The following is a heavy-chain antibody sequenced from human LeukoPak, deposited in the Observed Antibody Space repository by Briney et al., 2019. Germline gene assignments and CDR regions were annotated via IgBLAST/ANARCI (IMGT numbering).Heavy chain of an antibody. CDR3: VRVPPGTTIYAY. V-gene: IGHV1-8*01. Sequence: ASVKVSCKASGYTFTSYHINWVRQATGQGLEWVGWMNPNNSDIGYAQKFQGRVTMTRNTSIDTAYMELSSLRSEDTATYYCVRVPPGTTIYAYWGQGTLVTVSS. CDR2: MNPNNSDI. D-gene: IGHD1-14*01. J-gene: IGHJ4*02. CDR1: GYTFTSYH.